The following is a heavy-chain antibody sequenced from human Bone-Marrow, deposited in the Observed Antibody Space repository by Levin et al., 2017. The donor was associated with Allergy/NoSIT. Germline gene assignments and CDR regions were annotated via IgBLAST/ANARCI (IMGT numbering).Heavy chain of an antibody. CDR2: MNPKSGNT. V-gene: IGHV1-8*01. J-gene: IGHJ5*02. Sequence: GESLKISCQASGATFSSYDINWVRQASGQGLEWMGWMNPKSGNTVYAQKFQGRVTMTRNTSISTAYLDLSSLRSDDTAVYYCATGQGHLVGPPWGQGTLVTVSS. D-gene: IGHD6-6*01. CDR3: ATGQGHLVGPP. CDR1: GATFSSYD.